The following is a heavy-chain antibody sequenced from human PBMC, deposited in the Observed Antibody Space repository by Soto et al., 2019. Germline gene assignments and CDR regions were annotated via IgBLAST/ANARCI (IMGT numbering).Heavy chain of an antibody. CDR3: ARDYGSGKHWFDP. V-gene: IGHV4-30-4*01. CDR1: GGSISSGDYY. J-gene: IGHJ5*02. D-gene: IGHD3-10*01. CDR2: IYYSGST. Sequence: SETLSLTCTVSGGSISSGDYYWSWIRQPPGKGLEWIGYIYYSGSTYYNPSLKSRVTISVDTSKNQFSLKLSSVTAADTAVYYCARDYGSGKHWFDPWGQGTLVTVSS.